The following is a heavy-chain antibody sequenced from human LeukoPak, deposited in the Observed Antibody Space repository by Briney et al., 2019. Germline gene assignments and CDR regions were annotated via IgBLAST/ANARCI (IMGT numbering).Heavy chain of an antibody. CDR2: IYYSGST. Sequence: SETLSLTCTVSGGSISSSSYYWGWIRQPPGKGLEWIGSIYYSGSTYYNPSLKSRVTISVDTSKNQFSLKLSSVTAADTAVYYCARDQSSSWYFDYWGQGTLVTVSS. V-gene: IGHV4-39*07. D-gene: IGHD6-13*01. J-gene: IGHJ4*02. CDR3: ARDQSSSWYFDY. CDR1: GGSISSSSYY.